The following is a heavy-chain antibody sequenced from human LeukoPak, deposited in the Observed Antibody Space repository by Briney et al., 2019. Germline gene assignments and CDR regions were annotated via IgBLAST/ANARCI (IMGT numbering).Heavy chain of an antibody. J-gene: IGHJ4*02. CDR1: GFTFSSYW. CDR2: ISSSSSYI. Sequence: GGSLRLSCAASGFTFSSYWMSWVRQAPGKGLEWVSSISSSSSYIYYADSVKGRFTISRDNAKNSLYLQMNSLRAEDTAVYYCASTDSSGWNWGQGTLVTVSS. CDR3: ASTDSSGWN. D-gene: IGHD3-22*01. V-gene: IGHV3-21*01.